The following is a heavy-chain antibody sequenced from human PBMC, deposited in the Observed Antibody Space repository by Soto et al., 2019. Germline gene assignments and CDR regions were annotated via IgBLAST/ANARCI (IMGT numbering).Heavy chain of an antibody. D-gene: IGHD6-13*01. Sequence: EVHLVESGGGLVQPGRSLRLSCAASGFTFDDYAMHWVRQAPGKGLEWVSGISWNSGSIGYADSVKGRFTISRDNAKNSLYLQMNSLRAEDTALYYCAAAGTVLFDYWGQGTLVTVSS. CDR2: ISWNSGSI. CDR1: GFTFDDYA. J-gene: IGHJ4*02. CDR3: AAAGTVLFDY. V-gene: IGHV3-9*01.